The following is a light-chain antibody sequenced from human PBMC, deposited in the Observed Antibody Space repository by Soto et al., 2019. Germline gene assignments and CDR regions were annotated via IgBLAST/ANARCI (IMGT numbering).Light chain of an antibody. CDR2: GDN. CDR1: GSGIGTNT. J-gene: IGLJ2*01. CDR3: AAWDGSLNNVL. Sequence: QSVLTQPPSASGTPGQRVTISCSGGGSGIGTNTVNWYRQLPGTAPKLLIYGDNQRPSGVPDRFSGSKSGTSASLAISGLQSEDEAEYYCAAWDGSLNNVLFGGGTKLTVL. V-gene: IGLV1-44*01.